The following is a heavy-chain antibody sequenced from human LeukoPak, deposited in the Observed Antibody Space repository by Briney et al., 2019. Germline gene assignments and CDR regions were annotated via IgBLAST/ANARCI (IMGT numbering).Heavy chain of an antibody. Sequence: ASETLSLTCAVYGGSFSGYYWSWIRQPPGKGLEWIGEINHSGSTNYNPSLKSRVTISVDTSKNQFSLKLSSVTAADTAVYYCAREPPYDFWSGYYTPLDYWGQGTLVTVSS. CDR2: INHSGST. CDR3: AREPPYDFWSGYYTPLDY. V-gene: IGHV4-34*01. D-gene: IGHD3-3*01. J-gene: IGHJ4*02. CDR1: GGSFSGYY.